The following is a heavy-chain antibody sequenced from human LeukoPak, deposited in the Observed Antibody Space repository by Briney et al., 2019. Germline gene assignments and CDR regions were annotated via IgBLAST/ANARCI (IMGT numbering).Heavy chain of an antibody. CDR2: ISYDGSNK. CDR1: GFTFSRYA. Sequence: GGSLRLSCAASGFTFSRYAMHWVRQAPGKGLEWVAVISYDGSNKYYADSVKGRFTISRDNSKNTLYLQMNSLRAEDTAVYYCARDDLLDYWGQGTLVTVSS. CDR3: ARDDLLDY. V-gene: IGHV3-30*01. J-gene: IGHJ4*02.